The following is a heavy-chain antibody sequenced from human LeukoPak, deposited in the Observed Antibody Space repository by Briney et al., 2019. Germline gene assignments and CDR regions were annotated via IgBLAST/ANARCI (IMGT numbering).Heavy chain of an antibody. CDR1: GGSLSGYY. J-gene: IGHJ4*02. V-gene: IGHV4-34*01. Sequence: SETLSLTCAVYGGSLSGYYWSWIRQPPGKGLEWIGGINHSGSTNYNPSLKSRVTISVDTSKNQFSLKLSSVTAADTAVYYCRAAAGWGQGTLVTVSS. D-gene: IGHD6-13*01. CDR2: INHSGST. CDR3: RAAAG.